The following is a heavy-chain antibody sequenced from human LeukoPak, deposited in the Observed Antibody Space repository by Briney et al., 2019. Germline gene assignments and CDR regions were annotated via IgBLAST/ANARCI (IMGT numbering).Heavy chain of an antibody. V-gene: IGHV4-4*02. CDR3: ARGLRYYYDSSGYDYYYYYGMDV. D-gene: IGHD3-22*01. Sequence: SGTLSLTCAVSGGSISSSNWWSWVRQPPGKGLEWIGEIYHSGSTNYNPSLKSRVTISVDKSKNQFSLKLSSVTAADTAVYYCARGLRYYYDSSGYDYYYYYGMDVWGQGTTVTVSS. CDR1: GGSISSSNW. J-gene: IGHJ6*02. CDR2: IYHSGST.